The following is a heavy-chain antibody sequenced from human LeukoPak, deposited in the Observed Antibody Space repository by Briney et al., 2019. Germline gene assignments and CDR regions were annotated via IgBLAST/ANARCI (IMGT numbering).Heavy chain of an antibody. CDR1: RFTFSNYG. V-gene: IGHV3-48*01. CDR2: INSRSSTI. D-gene: IGHD3-3*01. J-gene: IGHJ4*02. Sequence: GGSLRLSCAASRFTFSNYGVNWVRQAPGKGLEWVSYINSRSSTIYYADSVRGRFTISRDNAKNSLYLQMNSLRAEDTAVYYCAKDLPRDYDFWSGYYYWGQGTLVTVSS. CDR3: AKDLPRDYDFWSGYYY.